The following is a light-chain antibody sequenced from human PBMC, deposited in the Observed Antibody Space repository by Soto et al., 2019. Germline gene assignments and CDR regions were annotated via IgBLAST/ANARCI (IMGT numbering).Light chain of an antibody. CDR1: QGIGNA. CDR2: GAS. V-gene: IGKV1-6*01. Sequence: IQMTQSPSSLSSSVLDRVTISCRASQGIGNALGWYQQKPGKPPKVLIYGASNLQSGVPPRFSGSGSGTEFTLTISSLQPDDFATYYCQHYNSYSEAFGQGTKVDIK. J-gene: IGKJ1*01. CDR3: QHYNSYSEA.